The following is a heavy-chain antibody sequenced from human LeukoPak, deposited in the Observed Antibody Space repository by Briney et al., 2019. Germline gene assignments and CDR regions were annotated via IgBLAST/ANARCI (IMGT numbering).Heavy chain of an antibody. J-gene: IGHJ5*02. D-gene: IGHD6-19*01. CDR2: INPNSGGT. V-gene: IGHV1-2*02. CDR3: ARPYSGVWSFDP. Sequence: ASVKVSCKASGYTFTGYYMHWVRQAPGQGLEWMGWINPNSGGTNYAQKFQRRVTMTRDTSISTAYMELSRLRSDDTAVYYCARPYSGVWSFDPWGQGTLVTVSS. CDR1: GYTFTGYY.